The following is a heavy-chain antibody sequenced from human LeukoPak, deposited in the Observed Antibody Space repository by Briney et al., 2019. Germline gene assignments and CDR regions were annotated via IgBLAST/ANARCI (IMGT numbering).Heavy chain of an antibody. Sequence: GRSLRLSCAASGFTFSSYAMHWVRQAPGKGLEWVAVISYDGSNKYYADSVKGRFTISRDNSKNTLYLQMSSLRAEDTAVYYCARGELPAAIGPLDYWGQGTLVTVSS. J-gene: IGHJ4*02. D-gene: IGHD2-2*02. CDR2: ISYDGSNK. V-gene: IGHV3-30*15. CDR1: GFTFSSYA. CDR3: ARGELPAAIGPLDY.